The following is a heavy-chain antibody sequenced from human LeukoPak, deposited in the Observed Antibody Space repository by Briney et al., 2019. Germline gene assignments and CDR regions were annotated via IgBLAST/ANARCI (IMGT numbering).Heavy chain of an antibody. D-gene: IGHD2-15*01. V-gene: IGHV4-4*07. CDR3: AREYCSGGSCYRDY. CDR1: GGSISSYY. Sequence: PSETLSLTCTVSGGSISSYYWSWIRQPAGKGLEWIGRIYTSGSTNYNPSLKSRVTMSVDTSKNQLSLKLSSVTAADTAVYYCAREYCSGGSCYRDYWGQGTLVTVSS. CDR2: IYTSGST. J-gene: IGHJ4*02.